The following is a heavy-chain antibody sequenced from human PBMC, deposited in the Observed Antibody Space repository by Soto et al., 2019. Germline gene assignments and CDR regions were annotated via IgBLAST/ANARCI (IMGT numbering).Heavy chain of an antibody. CDR2: IIPIFGTP. J-gene: IGHJ6*02. CDR1: GGNFASYA. D-gene: IGHD3-9*01. CDR3: ARSEGGYFYGMDV. Sequence: SVKVSCKATGGNFASYAIFWVRQAPGQGLEWMGGIIPIFGTPTYAQKFQGRVTIKADKPTNTAYMEMNSLRFEDTAVYYCARSEGGYFYGMDVWGQGTTVTVSS. V-gene: IGHV1-69*06.